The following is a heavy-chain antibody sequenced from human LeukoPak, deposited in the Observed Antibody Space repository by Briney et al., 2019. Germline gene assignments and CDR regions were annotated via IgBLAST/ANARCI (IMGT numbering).Heavy chain of an antibody. CDR3: ARWTGYSNGWLDY. CDR1: GFTFSGHG. D-gene: IGHD6-19*01. CDR2: IGYDGSNK. V-gene: IGHV3-33*01. Sequence: PGRSLRLSCAASGFTFSGHGMHWVRQAPGKGLEWVTRIGYDGSNKYYADSVKGRFTISRDNSKNTLYLQMDSLRAEDTAVYYCARWTGYSNGWLDYWGQGILVTVSS. J-gene: IGHJ4*02.